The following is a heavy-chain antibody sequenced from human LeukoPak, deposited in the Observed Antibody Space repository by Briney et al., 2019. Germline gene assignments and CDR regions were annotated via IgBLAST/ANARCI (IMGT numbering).Heavy chain of an antibody. V-gene: IGHV1-69*13. Sequence: GASVKVSCKASGGTFSSYAISWVRQAPGHGLEWMGGIIPIFGTANYAQKFQGRVRITADESTSTAYMELSSLRSEDTAVCYCAREKNWFDPWGQGTLVTVSS. CDR3: AREKNWFDP. CDR1: GGTFSSYA. CDR2: IIPIFGTA. J-gene: IGHJ5*02.